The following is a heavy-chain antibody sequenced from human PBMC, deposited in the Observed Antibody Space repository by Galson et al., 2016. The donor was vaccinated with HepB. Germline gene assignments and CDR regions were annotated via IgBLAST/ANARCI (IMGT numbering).Heavy chain of an antibody. CDR2: ISYNGNYT. CDR3: ARDMAKLDC. J-gene: IGHJ4*02. CDR1: GFTFSNYA. D-gene: IGHD3-10*01. Sequence: SLRLSCAASGFTFSNYAMHWVRQAPGKGLDWVAVISYNGNYTYYADSLKGRFTISRDNSKNTLSLQMNSLRPDDTAVYYCARDMAKLDCWGQGTLVTVSS. V-gene: IGHV3-30*04.